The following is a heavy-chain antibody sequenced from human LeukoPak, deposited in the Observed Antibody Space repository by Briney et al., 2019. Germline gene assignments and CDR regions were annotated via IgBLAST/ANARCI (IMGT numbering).Heavy chain of an antibody. CDR1: GGTFSSYA. J-gene: IGHJ4*02. D-gene: IGHD6-19*01. Sequence: SVKVSCKTSGGTFSSYAISWVRQAPGQGLEWMGGIIPIFGTANYAQKFQGRVTITTDESTSTAYMELSSLRSEDTAVYYCARLHSSGWYYFDYWGQGTLVTVSS. CDR2: IIPIFGTA. CDR3: ARLHSSGWYYFDY. V-gene: IGHV1-69*05.